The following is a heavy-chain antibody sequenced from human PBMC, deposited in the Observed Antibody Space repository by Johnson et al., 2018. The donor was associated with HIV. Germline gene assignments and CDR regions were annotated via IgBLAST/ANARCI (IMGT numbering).Heavy chain of an antibody. CDR3: ARLTWDQNRGWDAFDI. V-gene: IGHV3-30-3*01. CDR2: ISYDGSSK. Sequence: QVQLVESGGGVVQPGRSLRLACAASAFTFSNYAMHWVRQAPGKGLEWVAVISYDGSSKYYAESLKGRISISRDNSMNTLYLQLNSLRAEDTAVYYCARLTWDQNRGWDAFDIWGQGTMVTVSS. J-gene: IGHJ3*02. D-gene: IGHD1-26*01. CDR1: AFTFSNYA.